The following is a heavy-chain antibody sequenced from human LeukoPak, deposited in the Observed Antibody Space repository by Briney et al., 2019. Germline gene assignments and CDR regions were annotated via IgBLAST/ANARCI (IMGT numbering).Heavy chain of an antibody. CDR3: ARELDSSGYYLFDY. CDR2: IYYSGST. V-gene: IGHV4-30-4*01. J-gene: IGHJ4*02. Sequence: SQTLSLTCTVSGGSISSGSYYWSWIRQPPGKGLEWIGCIYYSGSTYYNPSLKSRVTISVDTSKNQFSLKLSSVTAADTAVYYCARELDSSGYYLFDYWGQGTLVTVSS. CDR1: GGSISSGSYY. D-gene: IGHD3-22*01.